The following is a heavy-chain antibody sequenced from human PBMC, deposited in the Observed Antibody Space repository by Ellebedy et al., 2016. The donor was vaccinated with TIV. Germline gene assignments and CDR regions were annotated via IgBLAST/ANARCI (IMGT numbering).Heavy chain of an antibody. D-gene: IGHD4-17*01. CDR1: GFNFRSYW. Sequence: PGGSLRLSCAAPGFNFRSYWMSWVRQAPGKGLEWVANIYQGGSVKYYLDSVKGRFTISRDNAINSLFLQMNSLRAGDTAVYYCARRGSYGDYAVQVNSWFDRWGRGTLVTVSS. CDR3: ARRGSYGDYAVQVNSWFDR. J-gene: IGHJ5*02. CDR2: IYQGGSVK. V-gene: IGHV3-7*01.